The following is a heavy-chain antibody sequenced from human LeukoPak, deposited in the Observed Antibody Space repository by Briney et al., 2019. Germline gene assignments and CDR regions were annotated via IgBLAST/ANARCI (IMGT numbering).Heavy chain of an antibody. CDR3: ARDKTLAAADYYFDY. Sequence: GGSLRLSCAASGFTFSSYDMHWVRQAPGKGLEWVAVIGFDESNEYYADSVKGRFTISRDNSKNTLYLQMNSLRAEDTAVYYCARDKTLAAADYYFDYWGQGTLVTVSS. V-gene: IGHV3-33*08. CDR1: GFTFSSYD. CDR2: IGFDESNE. J-gene: IGHJ4*02. D-gene: IGHD6-13*01.